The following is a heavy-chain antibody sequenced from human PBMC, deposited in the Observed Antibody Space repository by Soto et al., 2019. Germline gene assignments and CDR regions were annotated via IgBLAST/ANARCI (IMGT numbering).Heavy chain of an antibody. J-gene: IGHJ3*02. CDR3: AREDTVYRALEI. CDR2: IIPIFGTA. Sequence: SVKVSCKASGGTFSSYAISWVRQAPGQGLEWMAGIIPIFGTATYAQKFQGRAMITADESTSTAYMALSSLSSEATAVYYSAREDTVYRALEIWRRGTMVIVSS. D-gene: IGHD4-17*01. V-gene: IGHV1-69*13. CDR1: GGTFSSYA.